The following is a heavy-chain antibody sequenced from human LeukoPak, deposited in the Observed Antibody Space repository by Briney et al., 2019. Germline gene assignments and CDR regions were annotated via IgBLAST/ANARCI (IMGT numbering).Heavy chain of an antibody. CDR1: GGSFSGYY. J-gene: IGHJ4*02. CDR2: INHSGST. V-gene: IGHV4-34*01. CDR3: ARQYCSSTSCYRNFDY. Sequence: SETLSLTCAVYGGSFSGYYWSWIRQPPGEGLEWIGEINHSGSTNYNPSLKSRVTISVDTSKNQFSLKLSSVTAADTAVYYCARQYCSSTSCYRNFDYWGQGTLVTVSS. D-gene: IGHD2-2*01.